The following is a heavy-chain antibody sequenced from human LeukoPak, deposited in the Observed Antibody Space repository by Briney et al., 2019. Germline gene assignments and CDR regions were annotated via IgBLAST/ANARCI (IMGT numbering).Heavy chain of an antibody. CDR1: GFNFRDHW. CDR2: IKTDGSET. V-gene: IGHV3-7*03. J-gene: IGHJ4*02. Sequence: PGGSLRLSCAVSGFNFRDHWMDWVRQAPGKGLEWVGHIKTDGSETYYVDSLKGRFSISRDNTNNALYLQMNSLRDEDTAVYYCAKNNGWFHLAQWGQGTLVTVSS. D-gene: IGHD6-19*01. CDR3: AKNNGWFHLAQ.